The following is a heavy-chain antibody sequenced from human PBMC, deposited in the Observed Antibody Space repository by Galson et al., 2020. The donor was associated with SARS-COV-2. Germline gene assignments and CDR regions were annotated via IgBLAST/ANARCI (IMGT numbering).Heavy chain of an antibody. CDR2: INHSGSA. J-gene: IGHJ4*02. D-gene: IGHD4-17*01. CDR1: GGSFSGYY. Sequence: SETLSLTCAVYGGSFSGYYWNWIRQSPGKGLEWLGEINHSGSANYNPSLKSRVVISVDTSKNQFSLKLTSVTAADTAVYYCAGDYGGYSRSHWGRGTQVTVSS. V-gene: IGHV4-34*01. CDR3: AGDYGGYSRSH.